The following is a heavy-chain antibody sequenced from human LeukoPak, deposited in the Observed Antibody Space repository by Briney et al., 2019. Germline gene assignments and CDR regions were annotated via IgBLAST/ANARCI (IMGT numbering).Heavy chain of an antibody. CDR3: ARDRGIAVAGTTRENDY. V-gene: IGHV1-18*01. CDR2: ISAYNGNT. J-gene: IGHJ4*02. D-gene: IGHD6-19*01. CDR1: GYTFTSYG. Sequence: ASVKVSCKASGYTFTSYGISWVRQAPGQGLERMGWISAYNGNTNYAQKLQGRVTMTTDTSTSTAYMELRSLRSDDTAVYYCARDRGIAVAGTTRENDYWGQGTLVTVSS.